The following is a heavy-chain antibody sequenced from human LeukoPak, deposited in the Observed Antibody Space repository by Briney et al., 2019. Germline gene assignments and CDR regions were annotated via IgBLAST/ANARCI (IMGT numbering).Heavy chain of an antibody. CDR3: ARASQQLAYWYFDL. Sequence: GASVKVSCKASGYTFTGYYLHWVRQAPGQGLEWMGWINPNSGGTNYAQKFQGRVTMTRDTSISTAYMELSRLRSDDTAVYYCARASQQLAYWYFDLWGRGTLVTVSS. CDR2: INPNSGGT. J-gene: IGHJ2*01. CDR1: GYTFTGYY. V-gene: IGHV1-2*02. D-gene: IGHD6-13*01.